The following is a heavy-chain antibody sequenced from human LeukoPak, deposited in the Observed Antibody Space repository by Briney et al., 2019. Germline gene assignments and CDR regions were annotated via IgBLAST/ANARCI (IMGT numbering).Heavy chain of an antibody. J-gene: IGHJ3*02. Sequence: SVKVSCKASGGTFSSYAISWVRQAPGQGLEWMGGIIPIFGTANYAQKFQGRVTITADESTSTAYMELSSLRSEDTAVYHCARDGYYGSGSYSALDIWGQGTMVTVSS. V-gene: IGHV1-69*13. CDR1: GGTFSSYA. CDR2: IIPIFGTA. D-gene: IGHD3-10*01. CDR3: ARDGYYGSGSYSALDI.